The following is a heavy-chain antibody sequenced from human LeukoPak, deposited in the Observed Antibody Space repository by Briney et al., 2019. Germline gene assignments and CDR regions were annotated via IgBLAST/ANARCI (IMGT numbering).Heavy chain of an antibody. CDR3: ARDGFGTGSN. J-gene: IGHJ4*02. CDR1: GFTFSSYG. D-gene: IGHD3-16*01. Sequence: GRSLRLSCAASGFTFSSYGMHWVRQAPGKGLEWVANIKQDGSEKNYVDSVKGRFIISRDNAKNSLYLQMNTLRADDTAVYYCARDGFGTGSNWGQGTLVTVSS. V-gene: IGHV3-7*03. CDR2: IKQDGSEK.